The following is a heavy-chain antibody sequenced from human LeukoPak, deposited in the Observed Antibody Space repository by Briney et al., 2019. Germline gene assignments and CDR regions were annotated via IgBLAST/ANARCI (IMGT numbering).Heavy chain of an antibody. CDR1: GFMFSSNW. J-gene: IGHJ4*02. CDR2: ISSSSSTI. V-gene: IGHV3-48*02. D-gene: IGHD3-22*01. Sequence: GGSLRLSCAASGFMFSSNWMSWVRLAPGKGLEWVSYISSSSSTIYYADSVKGRFTISRDNAKNSLYLQMNSLRDEDTAVYYCARTAYYDSSGYCYWGQGTLVTVSS. CDR3: ARTAYYDSSGYCY.